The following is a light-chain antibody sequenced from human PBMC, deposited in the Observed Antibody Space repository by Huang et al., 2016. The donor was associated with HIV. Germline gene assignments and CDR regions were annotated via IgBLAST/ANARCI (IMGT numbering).Light chain of an antibody. CDR1: QSISSY. CDR2: AAS. J-gene: IGKJ1*01. CDR3: QQSYSTPRT. V-gene: IGKV1-39*01. Sequence: DIQMTQSPSSLSASVGDKVPITCRASQSISSYLYWYQQKPGKAPKLLIDAASSLQSVVPSMFSGSGSGADFPLTIISLQPEDFATYYCQQSYSTPRTFGQGTKVEIK.